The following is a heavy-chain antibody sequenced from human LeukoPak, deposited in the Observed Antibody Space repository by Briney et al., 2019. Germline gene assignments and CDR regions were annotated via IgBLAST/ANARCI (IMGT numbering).Heavy chain of an antibody. CDR2: IYYSGST. CDR3: ARGGNPDAFDI. CDR1: GGSISSGSYY. D-gene: IGHD4-23*01. J-gene: IGHJ3*02. V-gene: IGHV4-31*03. Sequence: TSETLSLTCTVSGGSISSGSYYWSWIRQPAGKGLEWIGYIYYSGSTYYNPSLKSRVTISVDTSKNQFSLKLSSVTAADTAVYYCARGGNPDAFDIWGQGTMVTVSS.